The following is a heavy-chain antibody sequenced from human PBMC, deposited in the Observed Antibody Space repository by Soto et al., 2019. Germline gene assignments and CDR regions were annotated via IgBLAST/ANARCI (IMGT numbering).Heavy chain of an antibody. J-gene: IGHJ4*02. V-gene: IGHV3-48*01. CDR3: ARANDYGSPGEFDY. D-gene: IGHD3-10*01. CDR1: GFTFSSYS. Sequence: EVQLVESGGGLVQPGGSLRLSCAASGFTFSSYSMNWVRQAPGKGLEWVSYISSSSSTIYYAVSVKGRFTISRDNAKNPLYLQMNSLRAEDTAVYYCARANDYGSPGEFDYWGQGTLVTVSS. CDR2: ISSSSSTI.